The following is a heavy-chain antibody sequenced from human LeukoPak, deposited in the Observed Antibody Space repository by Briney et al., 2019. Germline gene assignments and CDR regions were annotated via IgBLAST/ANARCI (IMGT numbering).Heavy chain of an antibody. CDR3: ARVDPPIIVVVPAAAPAFDY. V-gene: IGHV1-46*01. J-gene: IGHJ4*02. D-gene: IGHD2-2*01. CDR1: GYTFTSYY. Sequence: GASVKVSCKASGYTFTSYYMHWLRQAPGHGLEWMGIINPSGGSTSYAQKFQGRVTMTTDTSTSTAYLELRSLRSDDTAVYYCARVDPPIIVVVPAAAPAFDYWGQGTLVTVSS. CDR2: INPSGGST.